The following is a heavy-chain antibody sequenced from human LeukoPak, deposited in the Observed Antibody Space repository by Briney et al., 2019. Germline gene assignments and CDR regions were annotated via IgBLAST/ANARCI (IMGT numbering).Heavy chain of an antibody. CDR3: ARENWVFDY. V-gene: IGHV4-38-2*02. CDR1: GYSISSGYH. J-gene: IGHJ4*02. Sequence: SETLSLICVVSGYSISSGYHWGWIRPPPGKGLEWIGSVYRSGTTYYDPSFKSRVTISVDTSKNQISLEVRSVTAADTAMYYCARENWVFDYWGQGILVTVSS. D-gene: IGHD7-27*01. CDR2: VYRSGTT.